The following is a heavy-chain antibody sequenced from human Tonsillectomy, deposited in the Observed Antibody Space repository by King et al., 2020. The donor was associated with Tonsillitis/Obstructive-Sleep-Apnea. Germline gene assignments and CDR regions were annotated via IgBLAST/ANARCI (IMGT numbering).Heavy chain of an antibody. CDR3: ARAGYDFWSGYYSYYFDY. CDR1: GFTFSSYE. V-gene: IGHV3-48*03. D-gene: IGHD3-3*01. Sequence: QLVQSGGGLVQPGGSLRLSCAASGFTFSSYEINWLRQAPGKGLDWVAYISGSGTTINYADSVKGRFTISRDNAKNSLYLQMNSLRAEDTALYYCARAGYDFWSGYYSYYFDYWGQGTLVTVSS. J-gene: IGHJ4*02. CDR2: ISGSGTTI.